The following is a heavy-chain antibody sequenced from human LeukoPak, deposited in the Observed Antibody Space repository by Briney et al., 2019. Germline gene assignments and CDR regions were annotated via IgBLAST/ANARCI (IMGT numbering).Heavy chain of an antibody. J-gene: IGHJ4*02. D-gene: IGHD6-19*01. CDR2: TSGSGGST. CDR3: AKDTYSSGWYVRGLFDY. CDR1: GFTFSSYA. Sequence: GGSLRLSCAASGFTFSSYAMSWVRQAPGQGLEWVSATSGSGGSTYYADSVKGRFTISRDNSKNTLYLQMNSLRAEDTAVYYCAKDTYSSGWYVRGLFDYWGQGTLVTVSS. V-gene: IGHV3-23*01.